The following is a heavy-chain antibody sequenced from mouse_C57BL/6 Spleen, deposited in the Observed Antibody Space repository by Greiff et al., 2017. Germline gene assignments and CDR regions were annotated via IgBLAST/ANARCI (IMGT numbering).Heavy chain of an antibody. CDR3: ARGSNYVGYAMDY. J-gene: IGHJ4*01. Sequence: VQLQQSGPGLVKPSQSLSLTCSVTGYSITSGYYWNWIRQFPGNKLEWMGYISYDGSNNYNPSLKNRISITRDTSKNQFFLKLNSVTTEDTATYYCARGSNYVGYAMDYWGQGTSVTVSS. V-gene: IGHV3-6*01. CDR1: GYSITSGYY. D-gene: IGHD2-5*01. CDR2: ISYDGSN.